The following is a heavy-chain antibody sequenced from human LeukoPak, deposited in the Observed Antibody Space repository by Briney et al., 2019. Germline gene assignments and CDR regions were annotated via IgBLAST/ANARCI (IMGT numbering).Heavy chain of an antibody. CDR3: ARRLSPGAFDI. Sequence: SETLSLTCTVSGGSISSYWSWIRQPAGKGLEWIGRIYGSGTTTYNPSLKSRVTISVDTSKNQFSLKLSSVTAADTAVYYCARRLSPGAFDIWGQGTMVTVSS. J-gene: IGHJ3*02. CDR2: IYGSGTT. V-gene: IGHV4-4*07. D-gene: IGHD7-27*01. CDR1: GGSISSY.